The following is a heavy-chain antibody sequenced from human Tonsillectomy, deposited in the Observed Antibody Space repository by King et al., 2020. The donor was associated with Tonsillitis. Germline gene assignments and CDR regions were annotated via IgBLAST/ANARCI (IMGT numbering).Heavy chain of an antibody. CDR3: ARAWEWELLTY. D-gene: IGHD1-26*01. CDR1: GFTFSNYW. J-gene: IGHJ4*02. V-gene: IGHV3-74*01. CDR2: INNDGNPI. Sequence: VQLVESGGGLVQPGESLRLACEASGFTFSNYWMHWVRQAPGKGLVWVSRINNDGNPITYADSVNGRFTISRDNAKNTVYQQSNSLRAADTAVYYCARAWEWELLTYWGQGSLVTVSS.